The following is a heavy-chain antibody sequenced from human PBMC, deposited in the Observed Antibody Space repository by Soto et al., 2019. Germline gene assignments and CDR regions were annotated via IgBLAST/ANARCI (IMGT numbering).Heavy chain of an antibody. CDR2: ISSSSSTI. D-gene: IGHD2-2*01. CDR3: ARGISFEVPAAIHYFDY. V-gene: IGHV3-48*01. Sequence: PGGSLRLSCAASGFTFSSYSMNWVRQAPGKGLEWVSYISSSSSTIYYADSVKGRFTISRDNAKNSLYLQMNSLRAEDTAVYYCARGISFEVPAAIHYFDYWGQGTLVTGSS. J-gene: IGHJ4*02. CDR1: GFTFSSYS.